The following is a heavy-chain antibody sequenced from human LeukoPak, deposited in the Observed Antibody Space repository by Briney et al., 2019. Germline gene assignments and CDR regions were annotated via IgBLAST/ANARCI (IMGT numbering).Heavy chain of an antibody. CDR3: AGSYYDILTGPNNWFDP. CDR1: GGSFSGYY. CDR2: INHSGST. D-gene: IGHD3-9*01. Sequence: KPSETLSLTCAVYGGSFSGYYWSWIRQPPGKGLEWIGEINHSGSTNYNPSLKSRVTISVDTSKNQFSLKLSSVTAADTAVYYCAGSYYDILTGPNNWFDPWGQGTLVTVSS. J-gene: IGHJ5*02. V-gene: IGHV4-34*01.